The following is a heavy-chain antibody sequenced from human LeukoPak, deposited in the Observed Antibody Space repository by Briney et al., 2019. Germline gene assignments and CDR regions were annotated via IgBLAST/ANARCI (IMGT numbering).Heavy chain of an antibody. Sequence: GGSLRLSCAASGFTFSSYSMNWVRQAPGKGLGWVSSISSSSSYIYYADSVKGRFTISRDNAKNSLYLQMNSLRAEDTAVYYCARDFMVRGVINNWFDPWGQGTLVTVSS. D-gene: IGHD3-10*01. J-gene: IGHJ5*02. V-gene: IGHV3-21*01. CDR1: GFTFSSYS. CDR3: ARDFMVRGVINNWFDP. CDR2: ISSSSSYI.